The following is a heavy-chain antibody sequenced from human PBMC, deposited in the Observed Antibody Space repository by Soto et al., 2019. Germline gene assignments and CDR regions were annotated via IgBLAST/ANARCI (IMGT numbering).Heavy chain of an antibody. CDR1: GYSFTSYW. Sequence: GESLKISCKGSGYSFTSYWISWVRQMPGKGLEWMGRIDPSDSYTNYSPSFQGHVTISADKSISTAYLQWSSLKASDTAMYYCARHWGGYEIYYGMDVWGQGTTVTVSS. J-gene: IGHJ6*02. V-gene: IGHV5-10-1*01. CDR3: ARHWGGYEIYYGMDV. CDR2: IDPSDSYT. D-gene: IGHD5-12*01.